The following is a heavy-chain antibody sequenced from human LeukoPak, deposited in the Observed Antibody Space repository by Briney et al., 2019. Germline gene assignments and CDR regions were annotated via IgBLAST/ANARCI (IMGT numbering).Heavy chain of an antibody. Sequence: PSETLSLTCTVSGGSISSYYWSWIRQPAGKGLEWIGRIYTSGSTNYNPSLKSRVTMSVDTSKNQFSLKLSSVTAAGTAVYYCARGRDYYYDSSGYYSDAFDIWGQGTMVTVSS. CDR1: GGSISSYY. J-gene: IGHJ3*02. CDR2: IYTSGST. D-gene: IGHD3-22*01. CDR3: ARGRDYYYDSSGYYSDAFDI. V-gene: IGHV4-4*07.